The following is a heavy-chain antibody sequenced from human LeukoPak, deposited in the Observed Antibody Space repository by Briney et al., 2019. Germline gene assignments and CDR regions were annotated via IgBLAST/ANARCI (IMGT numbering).Heavy chain of an antibody. CDR1: GFTFSSCG. CDR2: IRSDGSTK. J-gene: IGHJ4*02. V-gene: IGHV3-30*02. Sequence: GGSLRLCCAASGFTFSSCGMHWVRQTPGKGLEWVAFIRSDGSTKYYADSVKGRFTISRDNSRNTLYLQMNSLRAEDTAVYYCAKDEWYSSGWYLDYWGQGTLVTVSS. CDR3: AKDEWYSSGWYLDY. D-gene: IGHD6-19*01.